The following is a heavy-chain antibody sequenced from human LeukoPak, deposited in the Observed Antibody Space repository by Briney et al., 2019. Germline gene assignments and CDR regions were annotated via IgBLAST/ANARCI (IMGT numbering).Heavy chain of an antibody. V-gene: IGHV3-23*01. Sequence: GGSLRLSCAASGFTFSSYGMSWVRQAPGKGLEWVSAISGSGGSTYYADSVKGRFTISRDNSKNTLYLQMNSLRAEDTAVYYCAKGYDSSGYSLYFDYWGQGTLVTVSP. J-gene: IGHJ4*02. CDR1: GFTFSSYG. CDR2: ISGSGGST. D-gene: IGHD3-22*01. CDR3: AKGYDSSGYSLYFDY.